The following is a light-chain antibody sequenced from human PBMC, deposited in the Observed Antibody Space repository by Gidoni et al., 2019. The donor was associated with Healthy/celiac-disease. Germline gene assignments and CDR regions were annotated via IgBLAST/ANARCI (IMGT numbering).Light chain of an antibody. CDR1: KLGDNY. V-gene: IGLV3-1*01. CDR2: QDS. J-gene: IGLJ2*01. Sequence: SYELTQPPSVYVYPGQTASITCAGDKLGDNYACWYQQKPGQSPVLVIYQDSKRPSGIPKRFSGSNSGNTATLTISGTQAMDEADYYCQAWDSSVGVVFGGGTKLTVL. CDR3: QAWDSSVGVV.